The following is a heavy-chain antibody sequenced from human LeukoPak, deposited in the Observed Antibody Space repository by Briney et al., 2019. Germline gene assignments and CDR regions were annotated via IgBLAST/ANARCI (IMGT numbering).Heavy chain of an antibody. Sequence: ASVKVSCKASGYTFTDYYVHWVRQVPGQGLEWMGWISAYNGNTNYAQKLQGRVTMTTDTSTSTAYMELRSLRSDDTAVYYCARSHLTGYFDYWGQGTLVTVSS. CDR2: ISAYNGNT. CDR3: ARSHLTGYFDY. CDR1: GYTFTDYY. V-gene: IGHV1-18*04. J-gene: IGHJ4*02. D-gene: IGHD7-27*01.